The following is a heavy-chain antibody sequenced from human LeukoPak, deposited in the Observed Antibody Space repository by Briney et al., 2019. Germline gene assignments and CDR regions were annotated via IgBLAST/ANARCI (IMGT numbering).Heavy chain of an antibody. Sequence: SQTLSLTCTVSGGSISSGGYYWSWIRQPPGKGLEWIGYIYHSGSTYYNPSLKSRVTISVDRSKNQFSLKLSSVTAADTAEYYCARGGKIAAAGNEFDYWGQGTLVTVSS. V-gene: IGHV4-30-2*01. CDR1: GGSISSGGYY. CDR2: IYHSGST. D-gene: IGHD6-13*01. J-gene: IGHJ4*02. CDR3: ARGGKIAAAGNEFDY.